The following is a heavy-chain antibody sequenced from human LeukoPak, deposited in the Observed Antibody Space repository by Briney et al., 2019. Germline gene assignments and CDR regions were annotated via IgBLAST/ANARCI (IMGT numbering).Heavy chain of an antibody. CDR1: GFTFGNYW. D-gene: IGHD6-19*01. J-gene: IGHJ4*02. V-gene: IGHV3-74*01. CDR2: ISGDGSAR. Sequence: GESLRLSCAASGFTFGNYWMHWVRQAPGLGLEWVSRISGDGSAREYADSVKGRFTISRDNARSTLYLQMNSLRVDDTAMYYCAGYSSGWFFDYWGQGNLVTVSS. CDR3: AGYSSGWFFDY.